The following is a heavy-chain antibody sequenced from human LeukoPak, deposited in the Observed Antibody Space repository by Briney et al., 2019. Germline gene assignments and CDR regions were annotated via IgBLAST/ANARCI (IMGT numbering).Heavy chain of an antibody. D-gene: IGHD3-22*01. CDR3: AKEVTTIVAFEY. J-gene: IGHJ4*02. V-gene: IGHV3-30*18. Sequence: QPGRSLRLSCAASGFTFNTYGMHWVRQSPGKGLEWVAVISYDGSTKYYADSVKGRFTISRDNSKNTLYLQMNSLRAEDTAVYYCAKEVTTIVAFEYWGQGTLVTVSS. CDR2: ISYDGSTK. CDR1: GFTFNTYG.